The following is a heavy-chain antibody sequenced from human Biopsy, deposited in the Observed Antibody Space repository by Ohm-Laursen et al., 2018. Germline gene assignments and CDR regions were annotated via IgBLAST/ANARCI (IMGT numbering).Heavy chain of an antibody. V-gene: IGHV1-8*01. J-gene: IGHJ4*02. CDR1: GYTFTNYN. Sequence: ASVKVSCKASGYTFTNYNVNWVRQATGQGLEWMGWTNPNSGNTGYAQKFQGRVTMTRNTSISTAYMELSSLTSVDTAAYYCARDFNYDGGGSFNFDYWGQGTLVTVSS. CDR3: ARDFNYDGGGSFNFDY. CDR2: TNPNSGNT. D-gene: IGHD3-22*01.